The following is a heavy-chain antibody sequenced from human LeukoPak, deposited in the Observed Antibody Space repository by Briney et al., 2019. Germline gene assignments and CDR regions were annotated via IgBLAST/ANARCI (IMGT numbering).Heavy chain of an antibody. CDR1: GYTFTGYY. CDR3: ARELGPTYYDFWSGYSRYYYFDY. CDR2: INPNSGGT. D-gene: IGHD3-3*01. V-gene: IGHV1-2*02. J-gene: IGHJ4*02. Sequence: ASVKVSCKASGYTFTGYYMHWVRQAPGQGLEWMGWINPNSGGTNYAQKFQGRVTMTRDTSISTAYMELSRLRSDDTAVYYCARELGPTYYDFWSGYSRYYYFDYWGQGTLVTVSS.